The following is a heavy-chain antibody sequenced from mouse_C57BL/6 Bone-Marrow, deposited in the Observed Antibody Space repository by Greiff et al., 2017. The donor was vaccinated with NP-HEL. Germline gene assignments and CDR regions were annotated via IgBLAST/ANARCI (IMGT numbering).Heavy chain of an antibody. J-gene: IGHJ3*01. V-gene: IGHV1-81*01. CDR3: ARLRILRRAY. CDR2: IYPRSGTT. D-gene: IGHD1-1*01. CDR1: GYTFTSYG. Sequence: QVQLKQSGAELARPGASVKLSCKASGYTFTSYGISWVKQRTGQGLEWIGEIYPRSGTTYYNEKFKVKAILIAVKTSSTAYMEVRSLTSEDSAVYICARLRILRRAYWGQETLVTVSA.